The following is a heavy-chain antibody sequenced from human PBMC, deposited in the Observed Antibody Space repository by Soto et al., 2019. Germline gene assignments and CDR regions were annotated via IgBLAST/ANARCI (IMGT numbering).Heavy chain of an antibody. CDR1: GFTFSSYA. CDR2: ISGSGGST. Sequence: GGSLRLSCAASGFTFSSYAMSWVRQAPGKGLEWVSAISGSGGSTYYADSVKGRFTISRDNPKNTLYLQMNSLRAEDTAVYYCAKDGVLQPITMVRGVSTVWGEGTLVTVSS. CDR3: AKDGVLQPITMVRGVSTV. D-gene: IGHD3-10*01. J-gene: IGHJ4*02. V-gene: IGHV3-23*01.